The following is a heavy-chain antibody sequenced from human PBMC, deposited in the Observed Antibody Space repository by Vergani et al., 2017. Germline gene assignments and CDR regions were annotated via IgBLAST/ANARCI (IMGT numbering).Heavy chain of an antibody. CDR2: IYYSGST. CDR3: AGDSPPACSSTSCYTRWFDP. V-gene: IGHV4-61*01. D-gene: IGHD2-2*02. CDR1: GGSISSGSYY. J-gene: IGHJ5*02. Sequence: QVQLQESGPGLVKPSQTLSLTCTVSGGSISSGSYYWSWIRQPPGKGLEWIGYIYYSGSTNYNPSLKSRVTISVDTSKNQFSLKLSSVTAADTAVYYCAGDSPPACSSTSCYTRWFDPWGQGTLVTVSS.